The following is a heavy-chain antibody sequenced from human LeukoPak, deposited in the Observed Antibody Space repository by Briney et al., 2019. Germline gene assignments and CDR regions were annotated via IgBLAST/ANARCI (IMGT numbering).Heavy chain of an antibody. CDR3: ARGDYGNWFDP. Sequence: PSETLSLTCAVSGGSFSGYYWKWIRQPPGKGLEWIGEINHSGSTNYNPSLKSRVTISVDTSKNQFSLKLSSVTDADTAVYYCARGDYGNWFDPWGQGTLVTVSS. V-gene: IGHV4-34*01. D-gene: IGHD4/OR15-4a*01. CDR1: GGSFSGYY. J-gene: IGHJ5*02. CDR2: INHSGST.